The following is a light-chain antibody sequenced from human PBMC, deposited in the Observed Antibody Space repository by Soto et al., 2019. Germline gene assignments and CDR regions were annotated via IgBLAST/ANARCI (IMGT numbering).Light chain of an antibody. CDR1: QSVSNY. Sequence: ETVLTQSPATLSLSPGESASLSCRASQSVSNYVAWYQQKPGQAPRLLISDASNRATGIPARFSGSGSGTDFILTISSLEPEDFADYYCQQRSNWPLTFGGGTKVEIK. CDR2: DAS. J-gene: IGKJ4*01. V-gene: IGKV3-11*01. CDR3: QQRSNWPLT.